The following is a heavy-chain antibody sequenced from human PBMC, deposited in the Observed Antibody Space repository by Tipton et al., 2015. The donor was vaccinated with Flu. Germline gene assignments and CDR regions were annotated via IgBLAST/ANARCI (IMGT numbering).Heavy chain of an antibody. CDR2: IYTSGST. J-gene: IGHJ6*03. D-gene: IGHD3-16*01. Sequence: LRLSCTVSGGSISSYYWSWIRQPAGKGLEWIGRIYTSGSTNYNPSLKSRVTMSVDTSKNQFSLKLSSVTAADTAVYYCARDQITFEGGYYYYYMDVWGKGTTVTVSS. V-gene: IGHV4-4*07. CDR1: GGSISSYY. CDR3: ARDQITFEGGYYYYYMDV.